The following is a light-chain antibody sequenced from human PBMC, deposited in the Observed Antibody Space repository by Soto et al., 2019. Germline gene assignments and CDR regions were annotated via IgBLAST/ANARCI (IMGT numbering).Light chain of an antibody. CDR1: RSNIGNNA. CDR3: ATWDDSLNARGV. CDR2: NSN. J-gene: IGLJ3*02. Sequence: QSVLTQTPSASGTPGQTVTISCSGSRSNIGNNAVSWYQQFPGTAPKLLIYNSNQRPAWVPDRFSGSKSGTSASLAISGLQSEDEAEYYCATWDDSLNARGVFGGGTKVTVL. V-gene: IGLV1-44*01.